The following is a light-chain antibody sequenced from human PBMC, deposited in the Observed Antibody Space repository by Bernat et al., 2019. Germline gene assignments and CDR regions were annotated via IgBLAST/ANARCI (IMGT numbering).Light chain of an antibody. CDR1: QTISSW. V-gene: IGKV1-5*03. CDR2: KAS. CDR3: QQYNRYSPT. Sequence: DIQMTQSPSTLSASVGDRVTITCRASQTISSWLAWYQQRPGKAPNLLIHKASSLQSGVPSRFSGSGSGTEFTLTISSLQPDDSATYYCQQYNRYSPTFGQGTKVEIK. J-gene: IGKJ1*01.